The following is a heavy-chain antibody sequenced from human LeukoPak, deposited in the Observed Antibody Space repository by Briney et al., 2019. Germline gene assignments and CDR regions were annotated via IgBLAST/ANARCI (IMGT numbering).Heavy chain of an antibody. J-gene: IGHJ6*03. D-gene: IGHD6-19*01. CDR1: GGSFTGYY. CDR2: IYYTGNT. V-gene: IGHV4-59*01. Sequence: SETLSLTCTLSGGSFTGYYWSWIRQPPGRELEWIGYIYYTGNTNYNPSLKSRVTISMDTSKNQFSLKLSSVTAADTAVYYCARSQESPTKYSSGWYNYYYYMDVWGKGTTVTVSS. CDR3: ARSQESPTKYSSGWYNYYYYMDV.